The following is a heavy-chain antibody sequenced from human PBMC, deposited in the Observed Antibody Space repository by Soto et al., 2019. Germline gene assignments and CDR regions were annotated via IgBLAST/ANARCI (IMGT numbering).Heavy chain of an antibody. J-gene: IGHJ6*02. D-gene: IGHD3-22*01. Sequence: GGSLRLSCAASGFTFSTYNMNWVRQAPGKGLEWVSYISRSGSAIYYADSVKGRFTISRDNAKNSLYLQMNSLRAEDTAVYYCARYDSSGYYWPYYYYGMDVWGQGTTVTVSS. V-gene: IGHV3-48*01. CDR1: GFTFSTYN. CDR2: ISRSGSAI. CDR3: ARYDSSGYYWPYYYYGMDV.